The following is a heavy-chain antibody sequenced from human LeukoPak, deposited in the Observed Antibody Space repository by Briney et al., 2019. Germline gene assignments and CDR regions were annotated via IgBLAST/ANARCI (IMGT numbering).Heavy chain of an antibody. CDR3: ARDQPPNYYGSGSHYTHWFDP. CDR1: GGSISSYY. J-gene: IGHJ5*02. V-gene: IGHV4-59*01. CDR2: IYYSGST. Sequence: SETLSLTCTVSGGSISSYYWSWIRQPPGKGLEWIGYIYYSGSTNYNPSLKSRVTISVDTSKNQFSLKLSSVTAADTAVYYCARDQPPNYYGSGSHYTHWFDPWGQGTLVTVSS. D-gene: IGHD3-10*01.